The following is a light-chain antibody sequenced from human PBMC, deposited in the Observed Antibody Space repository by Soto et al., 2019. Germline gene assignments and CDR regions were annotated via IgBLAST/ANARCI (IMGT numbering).Light chain of an antibody. V-gene: IGLV7-43*01. CDR2: NTN. J-gene: IGLJ2*01. CDR1: TGPITSGYY. Sequence: QAVVTQEPSLTLSPGGTVTLTCASSTGPITSGYYPNWFQQKPGQAPRALIYNTNNKHSWTPARFSGSLLGGKAALTLSGVQPEDEAEYYCLLYYGDSHVAFGGGTKLTVL. CDR3: LLYYGDSHVA.